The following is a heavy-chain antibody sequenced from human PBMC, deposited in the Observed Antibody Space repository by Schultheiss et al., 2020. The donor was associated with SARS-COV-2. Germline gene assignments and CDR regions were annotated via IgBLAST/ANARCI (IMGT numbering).Heavy chain of an antibody. Sequence: GGSLRLSCAASGFTFSSYDMYWVRQAPGKGLEWVANIQEDGSEKYYVDSVKGRFTISRDNSKNTLYLQMTSLRVEDTALYYCHLKGSSFDIWGQGTMVTVSS. CDR2: IQEDGSEK. CDR3: HLKGSSFDI. V-gene: IGHV3-7*03. D-gene: IGHD6-6*01. J-gene: IGHJ3*02. CDR1: GFTFSSYD.